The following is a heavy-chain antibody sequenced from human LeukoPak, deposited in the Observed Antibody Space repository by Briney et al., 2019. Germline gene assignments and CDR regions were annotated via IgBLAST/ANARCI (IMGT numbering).Heavy chain of an antibody. V-gene: IGHV4-59*01. D-gene: IGHD1-26*01. CDR3: ARGHDGSYITYFDY. CDR1: GGSISSYY. CDR2: IYASGST. J-gene: IGHJ4*02. Sequence: SETLSLTCTVSGGSISSYYWSWIRQPPGKGLEWIGRIYASGSTNYNPSLKSRVTISVDTSKNQFSLKLSSVTAADTAVYYCARGHDGSYITYFDYWGQGTLVTVSS.